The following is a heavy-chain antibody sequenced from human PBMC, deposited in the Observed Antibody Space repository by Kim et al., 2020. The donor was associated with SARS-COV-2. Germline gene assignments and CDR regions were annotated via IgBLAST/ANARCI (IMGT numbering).Heavy chain of an antibody. D-gene: IGHD2-2*01. V-gene: IGHV1-18*01. CDR2: ISAYNGNT. CDR1: GYTFTSYG. J-gene: IGHJ6*02. CDR3: AREFRIWDIVVVPAAPLYYYGMDV. Sequence: ASVKVSCKASGYTFTSYGISWVRQAPGQGLEWMGWISAYNGNTNYAQKLQGRVTMTTDTSTSTAYMELRSLRSDDTAVYYCAREFRIWDIVVVPAAPLYYYGMDVWGQGTTVTVSS.